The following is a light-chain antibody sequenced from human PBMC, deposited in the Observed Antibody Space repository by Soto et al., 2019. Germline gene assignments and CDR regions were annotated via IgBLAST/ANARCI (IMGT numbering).Light chain of an antibody. CDR3: QSYDSSLGYV. V-gene: IGLV1-40*01. CDR1: SSNIGAGYD. Sequence: QSVLTQPPSVSGAPGQRVTISCTGSSSNIGAGYDVHWYQQLPGTAPKLLIYGNNNRPSGVPDRFSGSKSGTSASLAITGLQAEDEADYYCQSYDSSLGYVFGTGIKLTVL. CDR2: GNN. J-gene: IGLJ1*01.